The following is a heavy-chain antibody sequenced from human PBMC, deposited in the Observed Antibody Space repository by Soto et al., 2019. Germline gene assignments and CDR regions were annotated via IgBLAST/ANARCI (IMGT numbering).Heavy chain of an antibody. D-gene: IGHD1-20*01. CDR1: GYTFTSYD. V-gene: IGHV1-8*01. CDR3: ARVRWSVNWNDVAFDI. CDR2: MNPNSGNT. Sequence: ASVKVSCKASGYTFTSYDINWVRQATGQGLEWMGWMNPNSGNTGYAQKFQGRVTMTRNTSISTAYMELSSLRSEDTAVYYCARVRWSVNWNDVAFDIWGQGTMVTVSS. J-gene: IGHJ3*02.